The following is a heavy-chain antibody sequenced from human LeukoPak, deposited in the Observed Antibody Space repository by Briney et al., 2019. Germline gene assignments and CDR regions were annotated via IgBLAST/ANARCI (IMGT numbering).Heavy chain of an antibody. Sequence: GGSLRLSCAASGFTFSNAWMSWVRQAPGKGLEWVGRIKSKTDGGTTDYAAPVKGRFTISRDDSKNTLYLQMSSLKTEDTAVYYCTTGKGELLWFGELSLDYWGQGTLVTVSS. CDR1: GFTFSNAW. CDR2: IKSKTDGGTT. CDR3: TTGKGELLWFGELSLDY. J-gene: IGHJ4*02. D-gene: IGHD3-10*01. V-gene: IGHV3-15*01.